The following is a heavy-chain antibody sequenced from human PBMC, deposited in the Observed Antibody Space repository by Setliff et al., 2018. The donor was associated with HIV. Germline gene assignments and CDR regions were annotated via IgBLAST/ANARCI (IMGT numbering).Heavy chain of an antibody. D-gene: IGHD4-17*01. Sequence: SETLSLTCSVSGASISSNSYYWGWIRQPPGKGLEWVGSIYYNGNTFYNQSLQSRVTISLDTSKNQFSLELRSVTAADTALYYCARVYYGDLEYWGQGTLVTVSS. V-gene: IGHV4-39*07. CDR3: ARVYYGDLEY. J-gene: IGHJ4*02. CDR1: GASISSNSYY. CDR2: IYYNGNT.